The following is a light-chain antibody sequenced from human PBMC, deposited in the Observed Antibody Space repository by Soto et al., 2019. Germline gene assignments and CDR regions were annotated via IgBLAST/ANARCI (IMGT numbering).Light chain of an antibody. CDR2: EDS. V-gene: IGLV2-23*01. J-gene: IGLJ3*02. CDR1: SSDVGGYNL. CDR3: CSYAGPYTWV. Sequence: QSALTQPASVSGSPGQSITIYCTGTSSDVGGYNLVSWYQHHPGKAPKVMIYEDSERPSGVSNRFSGSKSGNTASLTISGLKAEDEADYYCCSYAGPYTWVFGGGTKLTVL.